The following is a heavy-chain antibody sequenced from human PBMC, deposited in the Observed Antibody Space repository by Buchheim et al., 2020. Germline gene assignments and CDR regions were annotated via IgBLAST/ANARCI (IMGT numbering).Heavy chain of an antibody. D-gene: IGHD2/OR15-2a*01. CDR3: AKRDYLLSESNWFDP. Sequence: EVQLVQSGAEVKKPGESLKISCKGSGYTFTNFWIGWVRQVPGKGLEWVGIIHPGDSDAQSSPSFEGQVTISADNSVSTISLQWRSVKASDTAIYYCAKRDYLLSESNWFDPWGQGTL. CDR1: GYTFTNFW. V-gene: IGHV5-51*01. CDR2: IHPGDSDA. J-gene: IGHJ5*02.